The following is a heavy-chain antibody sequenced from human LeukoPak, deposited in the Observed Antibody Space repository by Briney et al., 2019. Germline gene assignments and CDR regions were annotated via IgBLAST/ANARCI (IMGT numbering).Heavy chain of an antibody. CDR2: IIPILGIA. CDR3: AILSGSYDWFDP. D-gene: IGHD1-26*01. J-gene: IGHJ5*02. V-gene: IGHV1-69*04. CDR1: GGTFSSYA. Sequence: GAPVKVSCKASGGTFSSYAISWVRQAPGQGLEWMGRIIPILGIANYAQKFQGRVTITADKSTSTAYMELSSLRSEDTAVYYCAILSGSYDWFDPWGQGTLVTVSS.